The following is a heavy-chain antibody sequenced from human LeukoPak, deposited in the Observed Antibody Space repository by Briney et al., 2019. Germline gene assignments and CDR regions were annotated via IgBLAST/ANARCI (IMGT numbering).Heavy chain of an antibody. CDR1: GGSFSPYF. J-gene: IGHJ6*03. Sequence: PSETLSLTCTVYGGSFSPYFWSWIRQSPDKGLEWIGEINHSRSTNYNPSLKSRVTISVDTSKNQFSLKLTSVTAADTAMYYCAREKRGDRRSGNFLYYYYYMDVWGKGAAVTISS. V-gene: IGHV4-34*01. CDR2: INHSRST. CDR3: AREKRGDRRSGNFLYYYYYMDV. D-gene: IGHD3-10*01.